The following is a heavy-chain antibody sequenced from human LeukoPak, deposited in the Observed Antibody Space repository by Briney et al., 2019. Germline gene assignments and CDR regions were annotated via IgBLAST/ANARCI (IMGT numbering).Heavy chain of an antibody. J-gene: IGHJ4*02. CDR3: ARDSHCTNDVCYSQPPDY. CDR1: GYTFTSYG. Sequence: ASVKVSCKASGYTFTSYGISWVRQAPGQGLEWMGWISGYNGNTNYAQKLQGRVTMTTDTSTSTAYMELRSLRPDDTAVYYCARDSHCTNDVCYSQPPDYWGQGTLVTVSS. D-gene: IGHD2-8*01. CDR2: ISGYNGNT. V-gene: IGHV1-18*01.